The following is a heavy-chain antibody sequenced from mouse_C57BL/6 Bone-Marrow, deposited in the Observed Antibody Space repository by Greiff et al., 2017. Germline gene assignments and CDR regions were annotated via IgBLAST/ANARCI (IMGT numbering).Heavy chain of an antibody. V-gene: IGHV1-59*01. J-gene: IGHJ4*01. CDR2: IDPSDSYT. CDR3: AKLGAMDY. Sequence: VQLQQPGAELVRPGTSVKLSCKASGYTFTSYWMHWVKPRPGQGLEWIGVIDPSDSYTNYNQKFKGKATLTVDTSSSTAYMQLSSLTSEDSAVYYCAKLGAMDYWGQGTSVTVSS. D-gene: IGHD4-1*01. CDR1: GYTFTSYW.